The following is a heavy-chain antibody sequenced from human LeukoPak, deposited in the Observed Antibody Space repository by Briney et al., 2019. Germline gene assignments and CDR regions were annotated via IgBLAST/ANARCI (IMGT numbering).Heavy chain of an antibody. CDR3: AKGLFGPYYYYMDV. Sequence: GGSLRLSCAASGFTFSSYGMHWVRQAPGKGLEWVAFIRYDGSNKYYADSVKGRFTISRDNSKNTLYLQMNSLRAEDTAVYYCAKGLFGPYYYYMDVWGKGTTVTVSS. J-gene: IGHJ6*03. V-gene: IGHV3-30*02. CDR1: GFTFSSYG. CDR2: IRYDGSNK. D-gene: IGHD3-22*01.